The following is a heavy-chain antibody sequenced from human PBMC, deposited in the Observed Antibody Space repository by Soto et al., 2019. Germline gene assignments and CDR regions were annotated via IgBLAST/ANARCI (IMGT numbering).Heavy chain of an antibody. CDR1: GYTFSHYY. J-gene: IGHJ6*02. Sequence: QMQLVQSGAEVKKPGASVKIYCKASGYTFSHYYMNWVRQAPGQGLEWIGILNPGDDVASYAQRFRGRVTMSADMSTGTVHMELRSLRSEDTAVYYCASDGNVYGMDVWGQGTTVTVS. V-gene: IGHV1-46*01. CDR3: ASDGNVYGMDV. CDR2: LNPGDDVA. D-gene: IGHD1-1*01.